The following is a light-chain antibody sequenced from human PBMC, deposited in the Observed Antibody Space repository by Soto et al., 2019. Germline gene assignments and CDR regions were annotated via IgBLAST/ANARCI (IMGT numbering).Light chain of an antibody. CDR1: TGGVTSGHY. J-gene: IGLJ2*01. V-gene: IGLV7-46*01. CDR2: DTS. Sequence: QAVVTQEPSLTMSPGGTVTLTCGSSTGGVTSGHYPYWFQQKPGQAPRTLIYDTSNKHSWTPARFSGSLLGGKAALTLSGAQPEDESEYYCLLSYSGARGAFGGGTKLTVL. CDR3: LLSYSGARGA.